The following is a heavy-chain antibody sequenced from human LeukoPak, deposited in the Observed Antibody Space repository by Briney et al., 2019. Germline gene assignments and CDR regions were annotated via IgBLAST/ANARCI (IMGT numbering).Heavy chain of an antibody. CDR2: ISSSSSYI. CDR1: GFTFSSYS. CDR3: ARVDYGDLNFDY. Sequence: GGSLRLSCAASGFTFSSYSMNWVCQAPGKGLEWVSSISSSSSYIYYADSVRGRFTISRDNAKNSLYLQMNSLRAEDTAVYYCARVDYGDLNFDYWGQGTLVTVSS. J-gene: IGHJ4*02. D-gene: IGHD4-17*01. V-gene: IGHV3-21*01.